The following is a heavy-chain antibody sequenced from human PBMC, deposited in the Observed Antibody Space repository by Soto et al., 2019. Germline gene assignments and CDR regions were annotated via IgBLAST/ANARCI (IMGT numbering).Heavy chain of an antibody. CDR3: AKDIFKTTVTTDAFDI. J-gene: IGHJ3*02. CDR2: IDTSSTKI. D-gene: IGHD4-17*01. CDR1: GYTFSDYY. Sequence: SGGSLRLSCAASGYTFSDYYLSWIRQAPGKGLEWISYIDTSSTKIYYADSVRGRFTISRDNSKNTLYLQMNSLRAEDTAVYYCAKDIFKTTVTTDAFDIWGQGTMVTVSS. V-gene: IGHV3-11*01.